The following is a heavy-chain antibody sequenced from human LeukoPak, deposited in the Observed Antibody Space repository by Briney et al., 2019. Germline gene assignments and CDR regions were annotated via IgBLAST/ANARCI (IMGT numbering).Heavy chain of an antibody. J-gene: IGHJ5*02. D-gene: IGHD3-22*01. V-gene: IGHV3-15*04. CDR2: VERKTDGGTT. CDR3: TTWGHYYDSTYLDP. Sequence: GGSLRLSCAASGFTFSNAWVRWVRQAPRGGLECVGRVERKTDGGTTDYAAPVKGRFTISRDDSKNTLYLQMNSLKTEDTAVYYCTTWGHYYDSTYLDPWGQGTLVTVSS. CDR1: GFTFSNAW.